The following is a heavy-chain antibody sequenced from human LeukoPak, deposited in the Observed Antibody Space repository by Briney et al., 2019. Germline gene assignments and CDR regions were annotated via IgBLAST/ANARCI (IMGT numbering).Heavy chain of an antibody. D-gene: IGHD3-10*01. CDR1: GYTFIGYY. V-gene: IGHV1-2*02. CDR3: ASADTYYYGSGSPNPPFDP. J-gene: IGHJ5*02. Sequence: ASVKVSCKASGYTFIGYYMHWVRQAPGQGLEWMGWINPNSGGTNYAQKFQGRVTMTRDTSISTAYIELSRLRSDDTAVYYCASADTYYYGSGSPNPPFDPWGQGTLVTVSS. CDR2: INPNSGGT.